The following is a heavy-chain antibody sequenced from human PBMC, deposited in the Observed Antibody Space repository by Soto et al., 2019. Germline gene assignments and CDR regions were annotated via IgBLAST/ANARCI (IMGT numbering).Heavy chain of an antibody. D-gene: IGHD6-13*01. J-gene: IGHJ4*02. CDR3: ATYSSPFDY. Sequence: EVQLLESGGGLVQPGGSLRLSCAASEFSFSSYALNWVRQAPGKGLEWVSAISATGTTTYYADSVKGRFTISRDNSKRPLFLQVDSLSPEDTAVYYCATYSSPFDYWGQGTLVTVSS. CDR1: EFSFSSYA. CDR2: ISATGTTT. V-gene: IGHV3-23*01.